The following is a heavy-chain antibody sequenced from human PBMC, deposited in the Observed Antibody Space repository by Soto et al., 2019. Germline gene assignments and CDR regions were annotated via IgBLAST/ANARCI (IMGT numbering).Heavy chain of an antibody. J-gene: IGHJ6*02. D-gene: IGHD3-16*01. CDR2: ISSRSTYI. CDR3: ARDEGGESTFYYYYGMDV. Sequence: EVQLVESGGGLVKPGGSLSLSCAASGFTFSDYSMHWVRQAPGRGLAWVSSISSRSTYIYYADSVKGRFTVARDNAKNSLFLQINNLRVEDTAVYYCARDEGGESTFYYYYGMDVWGLGTTVTVSS. CDR1: GFTFSDYS. V-gene: IGHV3-21*01.